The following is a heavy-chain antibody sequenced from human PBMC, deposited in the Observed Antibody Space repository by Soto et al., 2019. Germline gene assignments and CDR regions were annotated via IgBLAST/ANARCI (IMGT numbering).Heavy chain of an antibody. CDR3: AKTIEEHSVVVAATNWFDP. CDR2: ISGSGGST. Sequence: GGSLRLSCAASGFTFSSYAMSWVRQAPGKGLEWVSAISGSGGSTYYADSVKGRFTISRDNSKNTLYLQMNSLRAEDTAVYYCAKTIEEHSVVVAATNWFDPWGQGTLVTVSS. D-gene: IGHD2-15*01. CDR1: GFTFSSYA. J-gene: IGHJ5*02. V-gene: IGHV3-23*01.